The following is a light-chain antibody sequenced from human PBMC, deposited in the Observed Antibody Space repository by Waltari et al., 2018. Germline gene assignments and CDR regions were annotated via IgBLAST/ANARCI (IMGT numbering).Light chain of an antibody. J-gene: IGLJ2*01. CDR1: VLARKY. CDR3: YSATDNNLV. V-gene: IGLV3-27*01. Sequence: SYELTQPSSVSVSPGQTAKITCSGDVLARKYGRWFQQKPGQAPVLLIFKDSERPSGIPARFTGSSSGTTVTLTISGAQVEDEAEYYCYSATDNNLVFGGGTKLTVL. CDR2: KDS.